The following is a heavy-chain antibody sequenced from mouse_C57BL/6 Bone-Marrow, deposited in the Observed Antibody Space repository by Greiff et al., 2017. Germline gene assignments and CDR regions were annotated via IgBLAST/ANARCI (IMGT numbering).Heavy chain of an antibody. J-gene: IGHJ4*01. CDR3: ARSYDYDDYTMDY. Sequence: QVQLKQPGAELVKPGASVKLSCKASGYTFTNYWMHWVKQRPGQGLEWIGMMHPNGGSPDYNEKFKSEATLSVDKSSRTAYMELSSLTSEDSVVYYCARSYDYDDYTMDYWGQGTSVTVSS. CDR1: GYTFTNYW. V-gene: IGHV1-64*01. D-gene: IGHD2-4*01. CDR2: MHPNGGSP.